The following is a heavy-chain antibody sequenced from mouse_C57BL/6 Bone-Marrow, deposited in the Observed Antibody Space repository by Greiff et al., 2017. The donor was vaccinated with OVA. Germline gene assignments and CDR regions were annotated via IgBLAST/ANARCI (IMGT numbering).Heavy chain of an antibody. CDR3: TTIYYGSSGYAMDY. V-gene: IGHV14-4*01. CDR1: GFNIKDDY. J-gene: IGHJ4*01. Sequence: VQLQQSGAELVRPGASVKLSCTASGFNIKDDYMHWVKQRPEQGLEWIGWFDPENGDTEYASKFQGKATITAEKSSNTAYLQLSSLTSEDTAVYYCTTIYYGSSGYAMDYWGQGTSVTVSS. CDR2: FDPENGDT. D-gene: IGHD1-1*01.